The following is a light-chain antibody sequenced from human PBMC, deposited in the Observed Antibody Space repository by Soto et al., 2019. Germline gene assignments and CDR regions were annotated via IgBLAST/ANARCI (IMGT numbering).Light chain of an antibody. CDR1: NSDVGGYNY. V-gene: IGLV2-8*01. CDR3: CSYAGSDNYV. J-gene: IGLJ1*01. CDR2: EVT. Sequence: QSVLTQPPSASGSPGQSVAISCIGTNSDVGGYNYVSWYQQHPGKAPKLIIYEVTKRPSGVPDRFSGSKFGNTASLTVSGLQAEDEADYYCCSYAGSDNYVFGSGTKVTVL.